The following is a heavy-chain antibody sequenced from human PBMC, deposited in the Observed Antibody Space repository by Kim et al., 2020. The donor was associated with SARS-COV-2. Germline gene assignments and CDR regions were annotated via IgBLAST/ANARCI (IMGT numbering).Heavy chain of an antibody. CDR2: ISSNGGST. V-gene: IGHV3-64D*06. D-gene: IGHD2-21*02. J-gene: IGHJ6*02. CDR1: GFTFSSYA. Sequence: GGSLRLSCSASGFTFSSYAMHWVRQAPGKGLEYVSAISSNGGSTYYADSVKGRFTISRDNSKNTLYLQMSSLRAEDTAVYYCAALAYCGGDCYSPDPYYYYYYGMDVWGQGTTVTVSS. CDR3: AALAYCGGDCYSPDPYYYYYYGMDV.